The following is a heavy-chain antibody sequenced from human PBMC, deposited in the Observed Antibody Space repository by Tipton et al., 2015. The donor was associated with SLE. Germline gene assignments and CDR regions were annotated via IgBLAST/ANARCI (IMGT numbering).Heavy chain of an antibody. D-gene: IGHD3-22*01. CDR2: VFYTGRT. V-gene: IGHV4-59*08. CDR3: ARLAHYNSNWYLGV. CDR1: GGPLTGDY. Sequence: TLSLTCTVSGGPLTGDYWSWIRQPPGKGLEWIGYVFYTGRTTYNPSLERRGTISIDTSRTQFSLNLTSVTASDTAVYYCARLAHYNSNWYLGVWGQGSLVTVSS. J-gene: IGHJ1*01.